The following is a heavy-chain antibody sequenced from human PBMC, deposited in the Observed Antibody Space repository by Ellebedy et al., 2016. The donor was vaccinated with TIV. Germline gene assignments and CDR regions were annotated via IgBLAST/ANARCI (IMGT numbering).Heavy chain of an antibody. Sequence: PGGSLRLSCKASGYSFSTYWIPWVRQMPGKGLEWMGKIDPTDSYTNYSPSFQGLVTISADDSASTAYLQLPSLKASDSATYYGSRHRGYGMDVWGQGTTVTVSS. J-gene: IGHJ6*02. CDR2: IDPTDSYT. CDR1: GYSFSTYW. D-gene: IGHD3-10*01. CDR3: SRHRGYGMDV. V-gene: IGHV5-10-1*01.